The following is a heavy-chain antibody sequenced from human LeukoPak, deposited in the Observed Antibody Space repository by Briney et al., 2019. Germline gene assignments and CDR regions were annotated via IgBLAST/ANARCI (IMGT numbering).Heavy chain of an antibody. CDR2: ISWNSGSI. CDR1: GFTFDDYA. Sequence: GGSLRLSCAASGFTFDDYAMHWVRQAPGKGLEWVSGISWNSGSIGYADSVKGRFTISRDSAKNSLYLQMNSLRAEDTALYYCAKRESDAFDIWGQGTMVTVSS. CDR3: AKRESDAFDI. J-gene: IGHJ3*02. V-gene: IGHV3-9*01.